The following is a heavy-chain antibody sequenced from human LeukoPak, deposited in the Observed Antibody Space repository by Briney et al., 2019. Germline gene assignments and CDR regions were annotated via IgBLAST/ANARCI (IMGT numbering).Heavy chain of an antibody. Sequence: HGVRKTKKKRLVWVCRINTAGSTVYADHVEGRFTISRDNAKNMVYLQMNSLRAEDTAVYYCASFRDTDNWGRGTMVTVSS. CDR3: ASFRDTDN. D-gene: IGHD2-21*01. V-gene: IGHV3-74*01. J-gene: IGHJ3*01. CDR2: INTAGST.